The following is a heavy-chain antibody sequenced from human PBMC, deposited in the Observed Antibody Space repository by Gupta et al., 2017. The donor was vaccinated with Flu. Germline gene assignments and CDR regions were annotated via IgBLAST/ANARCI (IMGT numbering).Heavy chain of an antibody. J-gene: IGHJ4*02. CDR3: ARTAGGGRPNYFDY. V-gene: IGHV4-34*01. D-gene: IGHD2-15*01. CDR2: INHSGST. Sequence: QVQLQQWGAGLLKPSETLSLTCAVYGGSFSGYYWSWIRQPPGKGLEWIGEINHSGSTNYNPSLKSRVTISVDTSKNQFSLKLSSVTAADTAVYYCARTAGGGRPNYFDYWGQGTLVTVSS. CDR1: GGSFSGYY.